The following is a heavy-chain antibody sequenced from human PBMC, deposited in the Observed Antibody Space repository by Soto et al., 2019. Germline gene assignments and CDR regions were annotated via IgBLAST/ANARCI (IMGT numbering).Heavy chain of an antibody. V-gene: IGHV1-69*01. CDR3: ARSFRTQYFHAMDV. J-gene: IGHJ6*02. Sequence: VQLVQSGAEVKKPGSSVKVSCKASGGTFSSYAFSWVRQAPGQGLEWMGGIMPMYGIGNYAEKFQGRVTITADESTSTAYMEMSSLRSEDTAIYYCARSFRTQYFHAMDVWGQGTTVTVS. CDR2: IMPMYGIG. CDR1: GGTFSSYA.